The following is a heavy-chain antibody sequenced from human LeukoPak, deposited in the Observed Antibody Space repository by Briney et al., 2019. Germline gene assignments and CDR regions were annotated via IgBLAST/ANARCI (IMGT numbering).Heavy chain of an antibody. V-gene: IGHV4-59*02. Sequence: SETLSLTCVVSGGSVSGYYWGWIRQPPGRGLEWIGYVYYSGSANYNPSFKSRITISVDTSRNQFSLQLSSVTAADTAVYYCARIHRYCSGGACYVLDNWGQGTLVAVPS. J-gene: IGHJ4*02. CDR2: VYYSGSA. D-gene: IGHD2-15*01. CDR1: GGSVSGYY. CDR3: ARIHRYCSGGACYVLDN.